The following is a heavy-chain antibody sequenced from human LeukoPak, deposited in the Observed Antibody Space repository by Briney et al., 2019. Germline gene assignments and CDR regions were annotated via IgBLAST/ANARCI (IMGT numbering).Heavy chain of an antibody. CDR2: LYYSGST. V-gene: IGHV4-31*03. Sequence: SETLSLTCTVSGGSIRRGGYYWRWLRQHPGTRLEWLGYLYYSGSTYYNPSLKSRVTISVDTSKNQFSLKLSSVTAADTAVYYCARGVHYGSGSHNWFDPWGQGTLVTVSS. CDR3: ARGVHYGSGSHNWFDP. J-gene: IGHJ5*02. D-gene: IGHD3-10*01. CDR1: GGSIRRGGYY.